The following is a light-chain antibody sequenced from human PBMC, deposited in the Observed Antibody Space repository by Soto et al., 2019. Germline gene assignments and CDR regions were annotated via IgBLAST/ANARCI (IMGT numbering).Light chain of an antibody. V-gene: IGLV4-69*01. CDR3: QTWGTGMGV. CDR1: SGHSSYA. J-gene: IGLJ2*01. CDR2: LNSDGSH. Sequence: LVLTQSPSASASLGASVKLTCTLSSGHSSYAIAWHQQQPEKGTRYLMKLNSDGSHSKGDGIPDRFSGSSSGAERYLTISSLQSEDEADYYCQTWGTGMGVFGGGTKLTVL.